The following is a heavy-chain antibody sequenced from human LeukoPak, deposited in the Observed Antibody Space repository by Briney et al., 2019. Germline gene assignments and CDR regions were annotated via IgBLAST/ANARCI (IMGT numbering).Heavy chain of an antibody. V-gene: IGHV1-8*03. J-gene: IGHJ4*02. CDR2: MNPNSGNT. Sequence: GASVTVSCKASGYTFTGYDVNWFRQAPGQGLEWMGWMNPNSGNTGYAQKFQGRVSLTRDTSISTAYMELSSLRSEDTAVYYCAKNIALTGEFDSWGQGTLVTVSS. CDR3: AKNIALTGEFDS. D-gene: IGHD7-27*01. CDR1: GYTFTGYD.